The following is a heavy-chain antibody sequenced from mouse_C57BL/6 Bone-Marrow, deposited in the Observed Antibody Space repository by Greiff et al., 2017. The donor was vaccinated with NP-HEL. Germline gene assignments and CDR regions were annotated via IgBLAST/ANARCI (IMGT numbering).Heavy chain of an antibody. CDR3: ARHIYDGYYGFAY. J-gene: IGHJ3*01. CDR2: ISSGGSYT. V-gene: IGHV5-6*01. D-gene: IGHD2-3*01. Sequence: EVQRVESGGDLVKPGGSLKLSCAASGFTFSSYGMSWVRQTPDKRLEWVATISSGGSYTYYPDRVKGRFTISRDNAKNPLYLQMSSLKSEDTAMYDGARHIYDGYYGFAYWGQGTLVTVSA. CDR1: GFTFSSYG.